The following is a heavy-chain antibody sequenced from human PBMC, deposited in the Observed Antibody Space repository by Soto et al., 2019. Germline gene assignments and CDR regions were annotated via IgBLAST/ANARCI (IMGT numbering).Heavy chain of an antibody. CDR3: ARVLRFGEFIVNYYYYGMDV. CDR1: GGTFSSYA. D-gene: IGHD3-10*01. V-gene: IGHV1-69*13. CDR2: IIHIFGTE. Sequence: GASVKVSCNASGGTFSSYAIGWLRHAPGQGLEWMGGIIHIFGTENYAKKFKGRVTLNAHDPTSTAYTELSSLRSEETAVYYCARVLRFGEFIVNYYYYGMDVWGQGTTVTVSS. J-gene: IGHJ6*02.